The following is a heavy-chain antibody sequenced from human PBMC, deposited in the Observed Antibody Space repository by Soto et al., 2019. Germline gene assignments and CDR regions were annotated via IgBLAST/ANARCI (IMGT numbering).Heavy chain of an antibody. D-gene: IGHD2-15*01. Sequence: QVQLQESGPGLIKPSETLSLTCCVPGGSLDTYYCSWIRQPPGKGLEWIGYIYYSGSPNYNPSLKGRVAISVDTSKNLSSLTLSSVTAADTAVYYCARAGAATLSDYWGKVTLGTVSA. J-gene: IGHJ4*02. CDR1: GGSLDTYY. CDR3: ARAGAATLSDY. V-gene: IGHV4-59*01. CDR2: IYYSGSP.